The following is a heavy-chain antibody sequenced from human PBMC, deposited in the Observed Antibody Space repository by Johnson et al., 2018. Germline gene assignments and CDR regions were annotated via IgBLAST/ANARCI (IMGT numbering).Heavy chain of an antibody. CDR2: INHSGST. Sequence: QVQLQQWGAGLLKPSETLSLTCAVYGGSFSGYYWSWIRQPPGKGLEWIGEINHSGSTNYNPSLKSRVTISVDTSKNQFSLKLNSVTAADTAGYYWARPKGQWLAYAFDIWGQGTVVTVSS. CDR3: ARPKGQWLAYAFDI. D-gene: IGHD6-19*01. J-gene: IGHJ3*02. V-gene: IGHV4-34*01. CDR1: GGSFSGYY.